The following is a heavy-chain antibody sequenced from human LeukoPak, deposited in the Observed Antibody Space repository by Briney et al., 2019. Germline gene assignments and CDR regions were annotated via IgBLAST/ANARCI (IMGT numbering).Heavy chain of an antibody. CDR3: ARKKGGITIFGVVRGNWFDP. V-gene: IGHV1-69*06. CDR1: GGTFSSYA. D-gene: IGHD3-3*01. CDR2: IIPIFGTA. Sequence: GASVKVSCKASGGTFSSYAISWVRQAPGQGLEWMGGIIPIFGTANYAQKFQGRVTITADKSTSTAYMELSSLRSEDTAVYYCARKKGGITIFGVVRGNWFDPWGQGTLVTVSS. J-gene: IGHJ5*02.